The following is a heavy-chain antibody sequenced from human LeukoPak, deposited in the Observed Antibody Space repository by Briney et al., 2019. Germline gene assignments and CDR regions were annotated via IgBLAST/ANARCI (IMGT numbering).Heavy chain of an antibody. V-gene: IGHV4-39*01. CDR1: GGSISSSSYY. Sequence: SETLSLTCTVSGGSISSSSYYWGWIRQPPGKGLEWIGSIYYSGSTYYNPSLKSRVTISVDTSKNQFSLKLSSVTAADTAVYYCASHHMVRGVHYWGQGTLVTVSS. J-gene: IGHJ4*02. D-gene: IGHD3-10*01. CDR3: ASHHMVRGVHY. CDR2: IYYSGST.